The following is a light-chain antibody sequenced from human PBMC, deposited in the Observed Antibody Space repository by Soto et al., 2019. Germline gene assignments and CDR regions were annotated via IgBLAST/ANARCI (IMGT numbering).Light chain of an antibody. V-gene: IGKV2-30*01. CDR3: MQGPHWPWT. J-gene: IGKJ1*01. Sequence: DVVMTQSPLSLPVTLGQPASISCRSSQGLVYRDGNTYLDWFHQRPGQSPRRLIYQIFNRDSGVPDRFCGSGSGTEFTLLISRVEAEDVGIYYCMQGPHWPWTFGQGTKVEIK. CDR1: QGLVYRDGNTY. CDR2: QIF.